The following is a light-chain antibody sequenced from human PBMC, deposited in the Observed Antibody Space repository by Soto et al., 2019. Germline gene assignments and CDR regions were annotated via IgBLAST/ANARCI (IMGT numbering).Light chain of an antibody. CDR1: QSISVY. CDR2: KAS. V-gene: IGKV1-5*03. Sequence: DIQMTQSPSSLSAPVGDRVTISCRASQSISVYLNWYQQKPGKAPKLLIYKASTLKSGVPSRFSGSGSGTEFTLTISSLQPDDFATYYCQQYDNYPSTFGQGTKVDIK. J-gene: IGKJ1*01. CDR3: QQYDNYPST.